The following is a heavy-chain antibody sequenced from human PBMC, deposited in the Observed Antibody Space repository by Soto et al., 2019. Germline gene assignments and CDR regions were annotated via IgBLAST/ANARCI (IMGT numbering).Heavy chain of an antibody. D-gene: IGHD3-10*01. CDR1: GYTFTGHY. Sequence: GASVKVSCKASGYTFTGHYMHWVRQAPGQGLEWMGWINPNSVGTNYAQKFQGRVTMTRGASISTAYMELCRLRSDDTAVYYCAREPMVRAAHGFDIWGQGTMVTVSS. J-gene: IGHJ3*02. V-gene: IGHV1-2*02. CDR2: INPNSVGT. CDR3: AREPMVRAAHGFDI.